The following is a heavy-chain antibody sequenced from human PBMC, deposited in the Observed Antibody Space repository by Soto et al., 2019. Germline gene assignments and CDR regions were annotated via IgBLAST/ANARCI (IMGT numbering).Heavy chain of an antibody. Sequence: EAQLVQSGGGLVQPGGSLRLSCVASGFTCTDFYMNWVRQAPGKGLVWVANIRPDGNVANYVVSVKGRFTTSEDNAKNSLFLQMNSLRSDETAVDYCAGRGGHDNNYWGQGLLVTVSS. J-gene: IGHJ4*02. D-gene: IGHD3-16*01. CDR1: GFTCTDFY. CDR2: IRPDGNVA. V-gene: IGHV3-7*03. CDR3: AGRGGHDNNY.